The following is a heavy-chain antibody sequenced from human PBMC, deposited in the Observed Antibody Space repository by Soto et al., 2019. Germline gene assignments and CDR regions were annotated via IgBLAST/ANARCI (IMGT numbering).Heavy chain of an antibody. J-gene: IGHJ5*02. V-gene: IGHV4-30-4*08. CDR3: ARGRGYSYGLDP. CDR2: ISYSGTT. Sequence: TLSLTCDVSGGSISSGGYHWSWIRQPPGEGLEWIGFISYSGTTSYSPSLKSRVAISLDTSKNQFSLSLSSVTAADTAVYYCARGRGYSYGLDPWGQGTLVTVSS. CDR1: GGSISSGGYH. D-gene: IGHD5-18*01.